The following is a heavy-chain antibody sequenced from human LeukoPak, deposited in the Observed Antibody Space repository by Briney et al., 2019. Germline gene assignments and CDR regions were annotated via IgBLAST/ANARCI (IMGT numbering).Heavy chain of an antibody. CDR2: IYYSGST. Sequence: TETLSLTCTVSGGSISSYYWSWIRQPPGKGLEWIGYIYYSGSTNYNPSLKSRVTISVDTSKNQFSLKLSSVTAADTAVYYCARAAPDEWELPYYYGMDVWGQGTTVTVSS. CDR1: GGSISSYY. V-gene: IGHV4-59*01. J-gene: IGHJ6*02. CDR3: ARAAPDEWELPYYYGMDV. D-gene: IGHD1-26*01.